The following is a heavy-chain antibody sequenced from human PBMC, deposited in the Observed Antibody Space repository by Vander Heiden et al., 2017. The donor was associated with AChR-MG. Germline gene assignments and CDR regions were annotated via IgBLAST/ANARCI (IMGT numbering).Heavy chain of an antibody. CDR1: GYTFTNYY. J-gene: IGHJ5*02. Sequence: QVQLVQSETEVRKPGASVTISCKASGYTFTNYYIHWVRQAPGQGLDWMGIINPGGGSTTYAQKFQGRVTITRDTSARTVYMELSGLKSEDTAVYYCARGPSYSGNYLWFVPWGQGTLVTVSS. CDR2: INPGGGST. V-gene: IGHV1-46*03. CDR3: ARGPSYSGNYLWFVP. D-gene: IGHD1-26*01.